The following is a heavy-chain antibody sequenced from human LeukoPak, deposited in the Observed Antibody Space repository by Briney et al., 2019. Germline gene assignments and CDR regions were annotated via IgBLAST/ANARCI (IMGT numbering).Heavy chain of an antibody. CDR1: GFTFSSYS. CDR2: ISSSSSYI. D-gene: IGHD3-9*01. V-gene: IGHV3-21*04. J-gene: IGHJ3*02. CDR3: ANPILTDAFDI. Sequence: GGSLRLSCAASGFTFSSYSMNWVRQAPGKGLEWVSSISSSSSYIYYADSVKGRFTISRDNAKNSLYLQMNSLRAEDTAVYYCANPILTDAFDIWGQGTMVTVSS.